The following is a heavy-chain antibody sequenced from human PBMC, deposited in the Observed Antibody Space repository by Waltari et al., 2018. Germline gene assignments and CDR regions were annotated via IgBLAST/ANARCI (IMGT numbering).Heavy chain of an antibody. CDR3: ANRDLNKSYYYMDV. CDR1: GGSFRGNY. Sequence: QVQLQQWGAGLLKPSETLSLTCGVYGGSFRGNYWSWIRQSAGKGLEWIGEINHSGNTKYNPSLKSRVTMSVDTFKNYFSLNLTSVTAADTAVYYCANRDLNKSYYYMDVWGKGTTVIVSS. CDR2: INHSGNT. V-gene: IGHV4-34*01. J-gene: IGHJ6*03.